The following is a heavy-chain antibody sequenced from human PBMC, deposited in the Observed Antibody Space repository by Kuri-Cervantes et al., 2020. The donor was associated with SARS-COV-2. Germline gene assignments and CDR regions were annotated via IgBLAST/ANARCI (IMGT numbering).Heavy chain of an antibody. CDR1: GFTFDDYA. CDR3: ASGSITIFGVVTTGFDY. D-gene: IGHD3-3*01. V-gene: IGHV3-43D*03. Sequence: GGSLRLSCAASGFTFDDYAMHWVRQAPGKGLEWVSLISWDGGSTYYADSVKGRFTISRDNSKNSLYLQMNSLRAEDTAVYYCASGSITIFGVVTTGFDYWGQGTLVTVSS. J-gene: IGHJ4*02. CDR2: ISWDGGST.